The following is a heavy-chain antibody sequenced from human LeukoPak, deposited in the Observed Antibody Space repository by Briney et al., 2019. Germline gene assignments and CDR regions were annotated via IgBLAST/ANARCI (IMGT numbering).Heavy chain of an antibody. CDR3: ARDGVPAAMGVNWFDP. D-gene: IGHD2-2*01. CDR2: INAGNGNT. Sequence: ASVKVSCKASGGTFSSYAISWVRQAPGQGLEWMGWINAGNGNTKYSQKFQGRVTITRDTSASTAYMELSSLRSEDRAVYYCARDGVPAAMGVNWFDPWGQGTLVTVSS. J-gene: IGHJ5*02. CDR1: GGTFSSYA. V-gene: IGHV1-3*01.